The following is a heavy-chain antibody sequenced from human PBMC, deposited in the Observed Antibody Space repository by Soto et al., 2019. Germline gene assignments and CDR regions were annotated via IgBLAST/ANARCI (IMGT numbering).Heavy chain of an antibody. CDR1: GYTFSAYY. D-gene: IGHD1-26*01. V-gene: IGHV1-2*02. J-gene: IGHJ4*02. CDR3: MRGGWGDSPIDY. Sequence: ASVKVSCKTSGYTFSAYYVHWARLTPGRGFQWLGWINPSNEITTFSQFFQGRVTMTRDTSTNTVHMELNRLTSDDTAVHYPMRGGWGDSPIDYWGQGPQVTVSS. CDR2: INPSNEIT.